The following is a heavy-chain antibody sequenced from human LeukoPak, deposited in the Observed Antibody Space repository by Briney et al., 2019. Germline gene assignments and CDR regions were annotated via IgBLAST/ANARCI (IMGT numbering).Heavy chain of an antibody. D-gene: IGHD5-12*01. Sequence: GGSLRLSCAASGFTFSSYSMNWVRQAPGKGLEWVSSISSSSSYIYYADSVKGRFTISRDNSKNTLYLQMNSLRAEDTAVYYCARTKGYSGYDQTGGFDYWGQGTLVTVSS. V-gene: IGHV3-21*04. CDR3: ARTKGYSGYDQTGGFDY. CDR1: GFTFSSYS. CDR2: ISSSSSYI. J-gene: IGHJ4*02.